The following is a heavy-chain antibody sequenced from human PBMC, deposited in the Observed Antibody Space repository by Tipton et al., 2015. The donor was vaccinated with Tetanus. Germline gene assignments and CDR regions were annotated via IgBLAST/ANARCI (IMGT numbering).Heavy chain of an antibody. Sequence: TLSLTCTVSGGSVSSGSYYWSWIRQPPGKGLEWIGYIYYSGSTNYNPSLKSRVTISVDTSKNQFSLKLSSVTAADTAVYYCARAEGQLEPMGYYYYGMDVWGQGTTVTVSS. D-gene: IGHD1-1*01. CDR1: GGSVSSGSYY. V-gene: IGHV4-61*01. CDR2: IYYSGST. CDR3: ARAEGQLEPMGYYYYGMDV. J-gene: IGHJ6*02.